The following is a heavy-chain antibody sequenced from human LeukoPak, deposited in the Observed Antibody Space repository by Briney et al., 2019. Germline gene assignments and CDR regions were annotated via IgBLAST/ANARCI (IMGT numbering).Heavy chain of an antibody. CDR1: GFTFKNHW. V-gene: IGHV3-7*01. CDR3: ARDADWASDY. D-gene: IGHD3/OR15-3a*01. J-gene: IGHJ4*02. Sequence: GGSLRLSCVGSGFTFKNHWMVWVRQAPGKGLEWVANMKQDGSEQYYGDSVRGRFTISRDNAKNSLYLQMSSLRAADTAVYYCARDADWASDYWGQGTLVTVSS. CDR2: MKQDGSEQ.